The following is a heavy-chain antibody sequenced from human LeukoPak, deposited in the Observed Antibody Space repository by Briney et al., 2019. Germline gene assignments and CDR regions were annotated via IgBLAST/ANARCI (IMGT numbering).Heavy chain of an antibody. J-gene: IGHJ4*02. CDR1: GFTFRSYW. D-gene: IGHD2-15*01. CDR2: IKEDGSEK. Sequence: GGSLRLSCAASGFTFRSYWMSWVRQAPGKGLEWVANIKEDGSEKFYVDSVKGRFTISRDNAKNSLYLQMDSLRAEDTAVYYCARVAGSKSIDSWGQGTLVTVSS. V-gene: IGHV3-7*05. CDR3: ARVAGSKSIDS.